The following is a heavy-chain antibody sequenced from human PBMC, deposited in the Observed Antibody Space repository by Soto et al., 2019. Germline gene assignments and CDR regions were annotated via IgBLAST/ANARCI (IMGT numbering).Heavy chain of an antibody. CDR2: ISSSGSTI. CDR3: ARATFYDSSGYS. J-gene: IGHJ5*02. Sequence: PGRSLRLYCADSGFTFSSYEMNWVRQAPGKGLEWVSYISSSGSTIYYADSVKGRFTISRDNAKNSLYLQMNSLRAEDTAVYYCARATFYDSSGYSWGQGTLVTVSS. V-gene: IGHV3-48*03. CDR1: GFTFSSYE. D-gene: IGHD3-22*01.